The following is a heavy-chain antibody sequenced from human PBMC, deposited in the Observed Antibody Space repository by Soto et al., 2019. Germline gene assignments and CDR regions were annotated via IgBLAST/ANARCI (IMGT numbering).Heavy chain of an antibody. V-gene: IGHV1-18*01. J-gene: IGHJ5*02. Sequence: QVQLVQSGAEVKKPGASVKVSCKASGYTFTSYGISWVRQAPGQGLEWMGWISAYNGNTNYAQKLQGRVTMTTDSTTSTAYMELRSQRPDDTAVYYCARVEGCSGGSCSGDWFDPWGQGTLVTVSS. CDR3: ARVEGCSGGSCSGDWFDP. CDR1: GYTFTSYG. D-gene: IGHD2-15*01. CDR2: ISAYNGNT.